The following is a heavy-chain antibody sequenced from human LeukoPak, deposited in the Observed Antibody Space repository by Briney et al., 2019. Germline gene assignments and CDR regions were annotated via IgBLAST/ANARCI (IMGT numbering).Heavy chain of an antibody. CDR1: GGSISSGGYY. J-gene: IGHJ4*02. CDR2: IYHSGST. CDR3: ARVDTAME. Sequence: PSETLSLTCTVSGGSISSGGYYWSWIRQPPGKGLEWIGYIYHSGSTYYNPSLKSRVTISVDRSKNQFSLKLSSVTAADTAVYYCARVDTAMEWGQGTLVTVSS. V-gene: IGHV4-30-2*01. D-gene: IGHD5-18*01.